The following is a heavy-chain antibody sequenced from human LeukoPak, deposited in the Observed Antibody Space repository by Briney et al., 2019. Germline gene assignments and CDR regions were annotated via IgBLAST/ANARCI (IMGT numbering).Heavy chain of an antibody. CDR1: GYSFTSYW. V-gene: IGHV5-51*01. CDR2: IYPGDSDT. J-gene: IGHJ4*02. D-gene: IGHD5-24*01. Sequence: GESLKITCQGSGYSFTSYWIGWVRQIPGKGLEWMLIIYPGDSDTRDSPSFQGQVTSSADKSISTAYLQWSSLKASDTAMYYCARSRDGYNSLDYWGQGTLVTVSS. CDR3: ARSRDGYNSLDY.